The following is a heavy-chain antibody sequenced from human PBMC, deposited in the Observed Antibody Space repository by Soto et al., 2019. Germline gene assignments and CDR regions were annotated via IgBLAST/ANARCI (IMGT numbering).Heavy chain of an antibody. CDR2: VYYSGST. CDR1: GVSVTSATHY. V-gene: IGHV4-61*01. CDR3: AREAPDYFDY. Sequence: QVQLQESGPGLVKPSETLSLTCTVSGVSVTSATHYWGWVRQHPGKGLEWIGYVYYSGSTIYNPSLQSRLTLSLDTSKNQVSLKLHSVTAADTAVYYCAREAPDYFDYWGQGTLVTVSS. J-gene: IGHJ4*02.